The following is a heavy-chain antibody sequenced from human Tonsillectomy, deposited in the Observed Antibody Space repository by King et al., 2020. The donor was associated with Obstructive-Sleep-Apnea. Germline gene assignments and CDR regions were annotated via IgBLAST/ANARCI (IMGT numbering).Heavy chain of an antibody. CDR3: AGAFYAILSWATGGYYFDY. J-gene: IGHJ4*02. CDR2: ISYDRTNK. Sequence: VQLVESGGGVVQPGRSLRLSCAASGFTFSSYAMNWVRQAPGKGLEWVAVISYDRTNKYYADSVKGRFTISRDNSKNTQYLQMNSLGAEDTAVYYCAGAFYAILSWATGGYYFDYWGQGTLVTVSS. V-gene: IGHV3-30-3*01. D-gene: IGHD3-9*01. CDR1: GFTFSSYA.